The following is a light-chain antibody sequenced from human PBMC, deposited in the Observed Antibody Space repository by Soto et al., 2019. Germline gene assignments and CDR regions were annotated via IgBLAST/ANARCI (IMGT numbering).Light chain of an antibody. Sequence: QSVLTQSASVSGSPGQSITISCTGTSSDVGSYNLVSWYQQHPGKAPKLMIYEGSKRPSGVSNRFSGSKSGNTASLTISGLQAEDEADYYCCSYAGSRVFGGGTKVTV. CDR2: EGS. CDR3: CSYAGSRV. CDR1: SSDVGSYNL. J-gene: IGLJ2*01. V-gene: IGLV2-23*01.